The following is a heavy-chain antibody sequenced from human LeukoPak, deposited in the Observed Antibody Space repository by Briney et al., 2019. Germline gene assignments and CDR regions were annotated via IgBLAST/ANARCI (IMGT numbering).Heavy chain of an antibody. CDR3: ARDLFDYDSSGYPLYFDY. D-gene: IGHD3-22*01. J-gene: IGHJ4*02. CDR1: GGTFSGYA. V-gene: IGHV1-69*04. CDR2: IIPILGIA. Sequence: SVKVSCKASGGTFSGYAISWVRQAPGQGLEWMGRIIPILGIANYAQKFQGRVTITADKSTSTAYMELSSLRSEDTAVYYCARDLFDYDSSGYPLYFDYWGQGTLVTVSS.